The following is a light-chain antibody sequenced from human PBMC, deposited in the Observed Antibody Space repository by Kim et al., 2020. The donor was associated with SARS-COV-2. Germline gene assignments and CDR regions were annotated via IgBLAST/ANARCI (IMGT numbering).Light chain of an antibody. V-gene: IGLV2-11*01. Sequence: QSALTQPRSVSGSPGQSVTISCTGTSSDVGAYDYVSWYQHHPGKAPKLMIYDVTKRPSGVPDRFSGSKSGNTASLTISGLQADDEADYYCCSYAGSYPFVFGTGTKVTVL. J-gene: IGLJ1*01. CDR1: SSDVGAYDY. CDR2: DVT. CDR3: CSYAGSYPFV.